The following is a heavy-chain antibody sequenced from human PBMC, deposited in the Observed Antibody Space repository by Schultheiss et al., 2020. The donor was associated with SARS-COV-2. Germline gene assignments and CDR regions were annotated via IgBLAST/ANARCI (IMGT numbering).Heavy chain of an antibody. CDR1: GGSISSGGYY. CDR3: ARDRGAARFYYYGMDV. J-gene: IGHJ6*02. Sequence: SETLSLTCTVSGGSISSGGYYWSWIRQHPGKGLEWIGYIYYSGSTNYNPSLKSRVTISVDTSKNQFSLKLSSVTAADTAVYYCARDRGAARFYYYGMDVWGQGTTVTVSS. CDR2: IYYSGST. V-gene: IGHV4-61*08. D-gene: IGHD6-6*01.